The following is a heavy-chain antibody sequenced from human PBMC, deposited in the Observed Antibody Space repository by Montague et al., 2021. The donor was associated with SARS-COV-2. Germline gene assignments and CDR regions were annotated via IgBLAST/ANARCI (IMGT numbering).Heavy chain of an antibody. CDR3: GRARITFFGVVIGPLDY. Sequence: SLRLSCAASGFTFSDYYMSWIRQAPGKGLEWVSYISSSSSFRNYADSVXGLFTISRDNAKNSLYLQMNSLRAKDTAVYFCGRARITFFGVVIGPLDYWGQGTLVTASS. CDR2: ISSSSSFR. CDR1: GFTFSDYY. V-gene: IGHV3-11*05. D-gene: IGHD3-3*01. J-gene: IGHJ4*02.